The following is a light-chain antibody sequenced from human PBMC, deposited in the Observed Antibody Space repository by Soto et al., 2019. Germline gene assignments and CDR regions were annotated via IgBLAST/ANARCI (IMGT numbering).Light chain of an antibody. V-gene: IGKV3-11*01. J-gene: IGKJ2*01. Sequence: EVVLTQSPATLSLSPGERATLSCRASQRITSYLAWYQQKPGQAPRLLIYHATNRVAGVPARFSGSRSGTDFTLSISTLQPEDFAVYYCQQRSDWQYTFGQGTKVELK. CDR1: QRITSY. CDR2: HAT. CDR3: QQRSDWQYT.